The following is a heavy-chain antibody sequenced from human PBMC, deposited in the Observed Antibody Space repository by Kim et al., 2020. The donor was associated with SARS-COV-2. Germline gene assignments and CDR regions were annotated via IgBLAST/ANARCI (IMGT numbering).Heavy chain of an antibody. CDR1: GFTFNNYA. CDR3: ARVFYVIDY. D-gene: IGHD3-10*02. CDR2: ISRTGYAS. Sequence: GGSLRLSCAASGFTFNNYAMSWVRQGPGKGLEWVSGISRTGYASDYADSVRGRFIISRDSSKNTLYLQMSSVTAEDTAVYYCARVFYVIDYWGQGTRHRLL. J-gene: IGHJ4*02. V-gene: IGHV3-23*01.